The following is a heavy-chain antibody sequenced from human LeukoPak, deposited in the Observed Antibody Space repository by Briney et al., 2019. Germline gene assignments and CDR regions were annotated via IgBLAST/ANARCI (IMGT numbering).Heavy chain of an antibody. CDR3: ARRARRDFWIGSGFDI. CDR2: INHSGST. Sequence: SETLSLTCAVYGGSFSGYYWSWIRQPPGKGLEWIGEINHSGSTNYNPSLKSRVTISVDTSKNQFSLKLSSVTAADTAVYYCARRARRDFWIGSGFDIWGQGTITVSS. J-gene: IGHJ3*02. V-gene: IGHV4-34*01. D-gene: IGHD3-3*01. CDR1: GGSFSGYY.